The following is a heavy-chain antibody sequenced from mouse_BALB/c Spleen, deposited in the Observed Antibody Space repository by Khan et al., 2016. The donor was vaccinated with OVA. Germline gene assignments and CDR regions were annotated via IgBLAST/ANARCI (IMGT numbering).Heavy chain of an antibody. D-gene: IGHD1-2*01. CDR3: ARTARIKY. V-gene: IGHV3-2*02. Sequence: EVELVESGPGLVKPSQSLSLTCTVTGYSITSGYGWNWIRQFPGNKLEWMGYISYSGSTNYNPSLKSRISITRDTSKNQFFLQLNSVTTEDTATYYCARTARIKYWGKGTTRTVSS. CDR2: ISYSGST. J-gene: IGHJ2*01. CDR1: GYSITSGYG.